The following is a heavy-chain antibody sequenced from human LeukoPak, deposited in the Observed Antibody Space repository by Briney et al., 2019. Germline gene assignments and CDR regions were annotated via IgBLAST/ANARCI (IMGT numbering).Heavy chain of an antibody. Sequence: GGSLRLSCAASGFTFSNAWMSWVRQAPGKGLEWVGRIKSKTDGGTTDYAAPVKGRFTISRDDSKNTLYLQMNSLKTEDTAVYYCARDEILTGYYFDYWGQGTLVTVSS. V-gene: IGHV3-15*01. CDR2: IKSKTDGGTT. D-gene: IGHD3-9*01. CDR1: GFTFSNAW. J-gene: IGHJ4*02. CDR3: ARDEILTGYYFDY.